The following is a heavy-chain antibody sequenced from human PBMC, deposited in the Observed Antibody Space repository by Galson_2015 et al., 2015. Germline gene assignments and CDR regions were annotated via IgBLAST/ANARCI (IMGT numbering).Heavy chain of an antibody. V-gene: IGHV3-7*01. J-gene: IGHJ3*01. Sequence: SLRLSCAASGFTFSDYWMSWVRQAPGKGLEWVANIKQDGGEKYYVDSVKGRFTISRDNAKDSLYLQMSSLRAEDTALYYCARDWAQGAADVWGLGTMVTVSS. D-gene: IGHD1-26*01. CDR1: GFTFSDYW. CDR3: ARDWAQGAADV. CDR2: IKQDGGEK.